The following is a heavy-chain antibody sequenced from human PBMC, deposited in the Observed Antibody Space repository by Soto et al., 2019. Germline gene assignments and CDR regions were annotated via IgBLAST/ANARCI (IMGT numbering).Heavy chain of an antibody. CDR3: AREYSNSPEAFDS. J-gene: IGHJ4*02. Sequence: SETLSLTCTVSGGSVNSDNYYWSWVRQPPGKGLEWIGYIFYTGRTSYNPSLKSRVTISLDTSRNQFSLKLSSVTAADTAMFYCAREYSNSPEAFDSWGQGTLVTVSS. CDR2: IFYTGRT. V-gene: IGHV4-61*01. CDR1: GGSVNSDNYY. D-gene: IGHD6-6*01.